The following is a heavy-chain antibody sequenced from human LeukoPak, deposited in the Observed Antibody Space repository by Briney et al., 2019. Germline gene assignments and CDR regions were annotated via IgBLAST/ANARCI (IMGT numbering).Heavy chain of an antibody. CDR1: GFTFSSYS. V-gene: IGHV3-7*04. CDR3: ARGGYYDSSGYYLMADAFDI. CDR2: INQGGDER. J-gene: IGHJ3*02. Sequence: GGSLRLSCAASGFTFSSYSMNSVRQAPGKGLEWVASINQGGDERSYLESVKGRFTISRDNARNSLYLQMNSLRAEDTAVYYCARGGYYDSSGYYLMADAFDIWGQGTMVTVSS. D-gene: IGHD3-22*01.